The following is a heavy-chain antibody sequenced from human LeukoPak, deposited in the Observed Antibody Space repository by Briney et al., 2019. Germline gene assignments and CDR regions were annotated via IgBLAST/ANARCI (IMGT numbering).Heavy chain of an antibody. CDR3: ATGLMYYYDSSGYPYYYYYMDV. V-gene: IGHV1-69-2*01. Sequence: ASVKVSCKVSGYTFTDYYMHWVQRAPGKGLEWMGLVDPEDGETIYAEKFQGRVTITADTSTDTAYMELSSLRSEDTAVYYCATGLMYYYDSSGYPYYYYYMDVWGKGTTVTVSS. CDR1: GYTFTDYY. J-gene: IGHJ6*03. D-gene: IGHD3-22*01. CDR2: VDPEDGET.